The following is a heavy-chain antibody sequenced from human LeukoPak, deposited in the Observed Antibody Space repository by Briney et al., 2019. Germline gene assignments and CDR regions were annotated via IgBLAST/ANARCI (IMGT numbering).Heavy chain of an antibody. J-gene: IGHJ4*02. D-gene: IGHD3-10*01. CDR1: GFTFSSYE. CDR3: ARSNYYGSGSYMDY. V-gene: IGHV3-9*03. CDR2: VSWNSGTI. Sequence: LPGGSLRLSCAASGFTFSSYEMNWVRQAPGKGLEWVSGVSWNSGTIGYADSVKGRFTISRDNAKNSLYLQMNSLRAEDMALYYCARSNYYGSGSYMDYWGQGTLVTVSS.